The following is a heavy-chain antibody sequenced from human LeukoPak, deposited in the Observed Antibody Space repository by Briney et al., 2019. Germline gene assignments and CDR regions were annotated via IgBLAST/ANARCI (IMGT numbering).Heavy chain of an antibody. Sequence: GGTLRLSCAASGFTFSSYDMSWVRQAPGKGLEWVSRISGRGGSTYYADSVKGRFTISRDNSKNTLYLQMNSLGAEDTAVYYCARGHYGSSGYYDYWGQGTLVTVSS. CDR3: ARGHYGSSGYYDY. V-gene: IGHV3-23*01. CDR1: GFTFSSYD. D-gene: IGHD3-22*01. J-gene: IGHJ4*02. CDR2: ISGRGGST.